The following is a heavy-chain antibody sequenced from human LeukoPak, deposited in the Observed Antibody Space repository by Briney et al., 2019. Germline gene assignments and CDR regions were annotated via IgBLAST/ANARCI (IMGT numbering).Heavy chain of an antibody. Sequence: PGESLKISCKGSGYSFTSYWIGWVRQMPGKGLEWMGIIYPGDSDTRYSPSFQGQVTISADKSISTAYLQWSSLKASDTAMYYCARHPYCSGGSCYSNDASDIWGQGTMVIVSS. V-gene: IGHV5-51*01. CDR3: ARHPYCSGGSCYSNDASDI. J-gene: IGHJ3*02. CDR1: GYSFTSYW. CDR2: IYPGDSDT. D-gene: IGHD2-15*01.